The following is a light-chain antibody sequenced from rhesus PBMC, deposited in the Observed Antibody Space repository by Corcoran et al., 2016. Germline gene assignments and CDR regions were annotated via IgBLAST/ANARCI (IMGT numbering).Light chain of an antibody. Sequence: EIVLTQSPATLSLSPGERATLSCRASQSVSSNLAWYHQKPGQAPRLLIYDTSDRVTGNPDRFSGSGSGTDFTLTISGLEPEDVGIYYCQQYSNWPHSFGRGTKVEIK. V-gene: IGKV3-35*01. CDR1: QSVSSN. CDR3: QQYSNWPHS. CDR2: DTS. J-gene: IGKJ2*01.